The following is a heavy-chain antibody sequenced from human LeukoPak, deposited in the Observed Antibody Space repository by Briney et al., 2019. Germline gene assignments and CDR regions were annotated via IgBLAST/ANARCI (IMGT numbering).Heavy chain of an antibody. CDR3: ASFTITYNPFDY. CDR1: GGSISSYY. J-gene: IGHJ4*02. D-gene: IGHD3-10*01. Sequence: SETLSLTCTVSGGSISSYYWSWIRQPPGKGLEWIGYIYYSGSTNYNPSLKSRVTISVDPSKNQFSLKLNSVTAADTAVYYCASFTITYNPFDYWGQGTLVTVSS. V-gene: IGHV4-59*12. CDR2: IYYSGST.